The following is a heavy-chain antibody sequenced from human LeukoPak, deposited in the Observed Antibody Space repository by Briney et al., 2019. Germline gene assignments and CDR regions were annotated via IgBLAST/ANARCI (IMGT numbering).Heavy chain of an antibody. Sequence: GGSLRLSCAASGFTFSSYAMSWVRQAPGKGLEWVSATSGSGGSTYYADSVKGRFTISRDNSKNTLYLQMNSLRAGDTAVYYCAKETVWFGELGPSYNWFDPWGQGTLVTVSS. J-gene: IGHJ5*02. CDR2: TSGSGGST. V-gene: IGHV3-23*01. CDR1: GFTFSSYA. CDR3: AKETVWFGELGPSYNWFDP. D-gene: IGHD3-10*01.